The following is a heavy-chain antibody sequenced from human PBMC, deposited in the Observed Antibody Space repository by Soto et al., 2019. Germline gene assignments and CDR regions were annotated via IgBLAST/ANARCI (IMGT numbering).Heavy chain of an antibody. CDR2: ITGSGRDT. Sequence: GGSLRLSCAASGFTFRNNVLSWVRQAPGKGLDWVSGITGSGRDTYYADSVEGRFTISRDNSKNTLYLQMSSLRAEDTAVYYCARNVLRGYCSSSSCPFDPWGQGTLVTVSS. CDR1: GFTFRNNV. CDR3: ARNVLRGYCSSSSCPFDP. J-gene: IGHJ5*02. V-gene: IGHV3-23*01. D-gene: IGHD2-2*01.